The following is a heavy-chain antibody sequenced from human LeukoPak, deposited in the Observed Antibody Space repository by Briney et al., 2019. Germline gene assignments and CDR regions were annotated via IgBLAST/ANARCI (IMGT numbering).Heavy chain of an antibody. V-gene: IGHV4-59*01. Sequence: SETLSLTCTVSGGSISSYYWSWIRQPPGKGLEWIGYIYYSGSTNYNPSLKSRVTISVDTSKNQFSLKLSSVTAADTAVYYCARSGSNSYYFDYWGQGTLVTVSS. CDR3: ARSGSNSYYFDY. J-gene: IGHJ4*02. D-gene: IGHD4-11*01. CDR2: IYYSGST. CDR1: GGSISSYY.